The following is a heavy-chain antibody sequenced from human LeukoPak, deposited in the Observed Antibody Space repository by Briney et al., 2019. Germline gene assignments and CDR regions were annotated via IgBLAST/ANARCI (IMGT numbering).Heavy chain of an antibody. CDR1: GYTFTNYG. CDR2: ISTYNGNT. V-gene: IGHV1-18*01. Sequence: ASVKVSCKASGYTFTNYGIRWVRQAPGQGLEWRGWISTYNGNTNYVQKLQGRVTMTTYTSTSTAYMELRSLRSDDTAVYYCARDIKRSRARWENLGFDPWGQGTLVTVSS. D-gene: IGHD1-26*01. J-gene: IGHJ5*02. CDR3: ARDIKRSRARWENLGFDP.